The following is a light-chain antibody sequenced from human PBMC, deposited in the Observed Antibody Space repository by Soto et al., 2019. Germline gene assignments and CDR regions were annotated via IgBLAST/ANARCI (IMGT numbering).Light chain of an antibody. J-gene: IGKJ4*01. CDR1: QSVSSN. Sequence: EVVMTQSPATLSVSTGERATLSCRASQSVSSNLAWYQQKPGQAPRLLIYDATSRATGVPARFSGSGSGTEFTLTISSLQTEDFAVYYCQQYSVWPPLTFGGGTKVDIK. V-gene: IGKV3-15*01. CDR2: DAT. CDR3: QQYSVWPPLT.